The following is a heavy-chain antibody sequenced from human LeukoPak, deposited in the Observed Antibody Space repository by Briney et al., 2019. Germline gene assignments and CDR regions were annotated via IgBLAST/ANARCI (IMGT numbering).Heavy chain of an antibody. Sequence: SQTLSLTCTVSGGSISSGGYYWSWIRQHPGKGLEWIGYIYYSGSTYYNPSLKSRVTISVDTSKNQFSLKLSSVPAADTAVYYCARDDRLMGFDPWGQGTLVTVSS. D-gene: IGHD2-8*01. V-gene: IGHV4-31*03. CDR3: ARDDRLMGFDP. CDR2: IYYSGST. J-gene: IGHJ5*02. CDR1: GGSISSGGYY.